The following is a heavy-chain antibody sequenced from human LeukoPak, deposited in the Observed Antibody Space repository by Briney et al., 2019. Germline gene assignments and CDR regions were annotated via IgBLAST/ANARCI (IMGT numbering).Heavy chain of an antibody. V-gene: IGHV3-7*01. CDR1: GINFRGYW. D-gene: IGHD5-12*01. J-gene: IGHJ4*02. CDR3: ARDLGHTGYDLYDY. Sequence: PGGSLRLSCAVSGINFRGYWMAWVGQAPGKGLEWVANMKQDGSEKYYVDSVKGRFTISRDNAKNSLYLEMNSLRVEDTAVYYCARDLGHTGYDLYDYWGQGTLVTVSS. CDR2: MKQDGSEK.